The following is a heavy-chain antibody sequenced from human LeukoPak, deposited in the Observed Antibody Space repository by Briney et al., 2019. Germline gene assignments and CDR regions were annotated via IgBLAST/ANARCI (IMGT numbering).Heavy chain of an antibody. CDR2: IYTSGST. J-gene: IGHJ4*02. CDR1: GGSISSYY. D-gene: IGHD3-3*01. CDR3: ARAYYDFWSGYYYFDY. V-gene: IGHV4-4*07. Sequence: SETLSLTCTVSGGSISSYYWSWIRQPAGKGLEWIGRIYTSGSTNYNPSLKSRVTMSVDTSKNQFSLELSSVTAADTAVYYCARAYYDFWSGYYYFDYWGQGTLVTVSS.